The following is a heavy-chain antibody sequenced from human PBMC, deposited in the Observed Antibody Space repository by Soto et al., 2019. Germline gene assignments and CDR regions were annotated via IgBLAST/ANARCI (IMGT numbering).Heavy chain of an antibody. CDR1: GYSFTSYW. V-gene: IGHV5-51*01. D-gene: IGHD6-19*01. CDR2: IYPGDSDT. J-gene: IGHJ5*02. Sequence: GESLKISCKGSGYSFTSYWIGWVRQMPGKGLEWVGIIYPGDSDTRYSPSFQGQVTISADKSISTAYLQWSSLKASDTAMYYCARRGIAVAGTTAPFNPWGQGTLVTVSS. CDR3: ARRGIAVAGTTAPFNP.